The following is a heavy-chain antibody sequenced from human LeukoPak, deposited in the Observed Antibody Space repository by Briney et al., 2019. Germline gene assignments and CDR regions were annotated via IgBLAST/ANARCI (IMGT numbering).Heavy chain of an antibody. V-gene: IGHV3-15*01. CDR1: GFTFSNAW. J-gene: IGHJ4*02. D-gene: IGHD1-26*01. Sequence: GSLRPSCAASGFTFSNAWMSWVRQAPGKGLEWVGRIKSKTDGGTTDYAAPVKGRFTISRDDSKNTLYLQMNSLKTEDTAVYYCTTESELSFFDYWGQGTLVTVSS. CDR2: IKSKTDGGTT. CDR3: TTESELSFFDY.